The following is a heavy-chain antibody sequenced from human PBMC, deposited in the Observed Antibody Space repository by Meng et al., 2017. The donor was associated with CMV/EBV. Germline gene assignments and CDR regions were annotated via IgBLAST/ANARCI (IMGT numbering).Heavy chain of an antibody. V-gene: IGHV3-7*01. D-gene: IGHD3-22*01. CDR2: IKQDGSEK. Sequence: GESLKISCAASGFTFSSYWMSWVRQAPGKGLECVANIKQDGSEKYYVDSVKGRFTISRDNAKNSLYLQMNSLRAEDTAVYYCARDELYYYDSSGYKFDYWGQGTLVTVSS. CDR1: GFTFSSYW. J-gene: IGHJ4*02. CDR3: ARDELYYYDSSGYKFDY.